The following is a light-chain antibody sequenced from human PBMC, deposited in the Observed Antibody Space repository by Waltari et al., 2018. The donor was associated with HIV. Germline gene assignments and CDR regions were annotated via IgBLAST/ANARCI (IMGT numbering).Light chain of an antibody. V-gene: IGLV1-47*01. CDR1: SFNIGRNY. J-gene: IGLJ1*01. Sequence: QSVLTQPPSASGTPGQRVTIPCSGSSFNIGRNYVSWYQQLPGTAPKVLIVRDNELPSGVPDRFSGSKSGASAALAISGLRSEDEADYFCATWDDSLSGSYVFGPGTKVSVL. CDR3: ATWDDSLSGSYV. CDR2: RDN.